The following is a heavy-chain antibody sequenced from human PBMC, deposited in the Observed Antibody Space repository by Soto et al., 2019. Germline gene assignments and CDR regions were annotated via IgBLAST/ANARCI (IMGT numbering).Heavy chain of an antibody. V-gene: IGHV3-23*01. D-gene: IGHD3-22*01. CDR3: AKMKVVAYYFDY. CDR2: ISGSGGST. Sequence: GGSLRLSCAASGFTFSSYAMSWVRQAPGKGLEWVSAISGSGGSTYYADSVKGRFTISRGNSKNTLYLQMNSLRAEDTAVYYCAKMKVVAYYFDYWGQGTLVTVSS. CDR1: GFTFSSYA. J-gene: IGHJ4*02.